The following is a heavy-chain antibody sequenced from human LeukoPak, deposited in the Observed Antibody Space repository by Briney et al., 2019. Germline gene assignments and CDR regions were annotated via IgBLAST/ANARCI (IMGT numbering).Heavy chain of an antibody. Sequence: GGSLRLSFAASGFTFSSYGMHWVRQAPGKGLEWVAVISYDGSNKYYADSVKGRFTISRDNSKNTLYLQMNSLRAEDTAVYYCAKDGSGLYYFDYWGQGTLVTVSS. CDR1: GFTFSSYG. CDR2: ISYDGSNK. V-gene: IGHV3-30*18. J-gene: IGHJ4*02. CDR3: AKDGSGLYYFDY. D-gene: IGHD3-10*01.